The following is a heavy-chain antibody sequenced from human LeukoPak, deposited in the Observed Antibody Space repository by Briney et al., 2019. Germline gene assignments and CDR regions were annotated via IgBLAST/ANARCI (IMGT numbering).Heavy chain of an antibody. D-gene: IGHD1-26*01. CDR2: IWYDGSNK. CDR3: AKDEGWELLLRGVFAFDI. Sequence: GGSLRLSCAASRFTFSSYGMHWVRQAPGKGLEWVAVIWYDGSNKYYADSVKGRFTISRDNSKNTPYLQMNSLRAEDTAVYYCAKDEGWELLLRGVFAFDIWGQGTMVTVSS. V-gene: IGHV3-33*06. CDR1: RFTFSSYG. J-gene: IGHJ3*02.